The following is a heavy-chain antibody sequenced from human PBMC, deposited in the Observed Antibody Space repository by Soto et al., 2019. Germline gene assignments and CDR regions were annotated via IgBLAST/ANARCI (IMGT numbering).Heavy chain of an antibody. V-gene: IGHV3-30*18. CDR1: GFTFSTYG. CDR3: AKEPPRRGSSWHYFDY. J-gene: IGHJ4*02. D-gene: IGHD6-13*01. Sequence: QVQLVESGGGVVQSGRSLRLSCAASGFTFSTYGMHWVRQAPGKGLEWVAVISYDGSNKYYADSVKGRFTISRDNSKNTLYLQMNSLRAEDTAVYYCAKEPPRRGSSWHYFDYWGQGTLVTVSS. CDR2: ISYDGSNK.